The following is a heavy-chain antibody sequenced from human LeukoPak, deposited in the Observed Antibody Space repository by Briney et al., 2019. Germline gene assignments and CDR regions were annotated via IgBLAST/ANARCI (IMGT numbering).Heavy chain of an antibody. CDR2: MYYSCST. J-gene: IGHJ5*02. V-gene: IGHV4-30-4*01. D-gene: IGHD2-15*01. Sequence: PSETLSLTCTVSGGSLSSGDDSWGWFRQPPGKGLEWLGYMYYSCSTYSHPSLKSRVTVSVDTSKNQFSLTLSSVTAADTAVYYCARKVRYCSGGSCPFPWFDPWGQGSLVTVSS. CDR1: GGSLSSGDDS. CDR3: ARKVRYCSGGSCPFPWFDP.